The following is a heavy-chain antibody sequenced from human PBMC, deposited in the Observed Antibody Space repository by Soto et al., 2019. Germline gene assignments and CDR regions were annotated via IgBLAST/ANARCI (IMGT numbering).Heavy chain of an antibody. D-gene: IGHD3-22*01. V-gene: IGHV4-31*03. CDR2: IYYSGGT. CDR1: GVYISSGGYY. Sequence: SETMGLTCTFCGVYISSGGYYWSWIRPPPGKGLEWIGYIYYSGGTDYNPSLKSRVTMSVDTSKNQFSLMLSSVSAADTAVYYCARSSYDSRGFYNLFDPWGQGNPVTVTA. J-gene: IGHJ5*02. CDR3: ARSSYDSRGFYNLFDP.